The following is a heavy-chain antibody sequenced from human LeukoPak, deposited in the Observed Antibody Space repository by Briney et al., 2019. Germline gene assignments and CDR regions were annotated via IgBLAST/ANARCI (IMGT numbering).Heavy chain of an antibody. CDR3: AKARYRGYPALDF. CDR2: TRYDESKT. D-gene: IGHD5-12*01. J-gene: IGHJ4*02. V-gene: IGHV3-30*02. CDR1: GFTFSSNG. Sequence: GGSLRLSCAASGFTFSSNGMHWVRQTPGKGLDWVAFTRYDESKTFYGDSVRGRFTISRDNSKNTLYLQMNSLTTDDSAVYYCAKARYRGYPALDFWGPGSLVSVSS.